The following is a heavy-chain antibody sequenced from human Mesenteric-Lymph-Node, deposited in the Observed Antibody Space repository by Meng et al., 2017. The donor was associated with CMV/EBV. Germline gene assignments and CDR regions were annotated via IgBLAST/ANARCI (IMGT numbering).Heavy chain of an antibody. CDR2: IKQDGSEK. Sequence: GGSLRLSCAASGFTFSSYWMSWVRQAPGKGLEWVANIKQDGSEKYYVDSVKGRFTISRDNAKNTLYLQMNSLRAEDTAVYYCAKDIVGGSSYYFDYWGQGTLVTVSS. CDR1: GFTFSSYW. V-gene: IGHV3-7*03. CDR3: AKDIVGGSSYYFDY. J-gene: IGHJ4*02. D-gene: IGHD6-6*01.